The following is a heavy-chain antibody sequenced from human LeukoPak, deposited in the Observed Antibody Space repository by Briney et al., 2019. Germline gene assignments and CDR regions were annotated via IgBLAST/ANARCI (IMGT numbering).Heavy chain of an antibody. Sequence: GGSLRLSCAASGFAFSTYAMSWVRQAPGKGLEWVPAISNGGGSTYYGDSVKGRFTISRDNSKNTLDLQMNSLRAEDTAIYYCAKRSLSYDSSGHLHYFDYWGQGTLVTVSS. J-gene: IGHJ4*02. CDR1: GFAFSTYA. D-gene: IGHD3-22*01. CDR3: AKRSLSYDSSGHLHYFDY. CDR2: ISNGGGST. V-gene: IGHV3-23*01.